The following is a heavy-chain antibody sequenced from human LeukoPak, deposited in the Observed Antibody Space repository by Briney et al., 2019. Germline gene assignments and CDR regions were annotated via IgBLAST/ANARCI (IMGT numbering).Heavy chain of an antibody. D-gene: IGHD6-13*01. CDR2: IKQDGSEK. CDR1: GFTFSSYW. CDR3: AKEGGLRSSWSFDF. Sequence: GGSLRLSCAASGFTFSSYWMSWVRQAPGKGLEWVANIKQDGSEKYYVDSVKGRFTISRDNSKNTLYLQMNSLRVEDTAVYYCAKEGGLRSSWSFDFWGQGILVIVSS. J-gene: IGHJ4*02. V-gene: IGHV3-7*03.